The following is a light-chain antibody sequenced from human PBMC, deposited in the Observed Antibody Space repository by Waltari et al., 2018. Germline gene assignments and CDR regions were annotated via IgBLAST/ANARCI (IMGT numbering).Light chain of an antibody. CDR1: QSVLYSSNNKNY. V-gene: IGKV4-1*01. J-gene: IGKJ2*01. CDR3: QQYYSTPYT. CDR2: WAS. Sequence: DIVMTQSPDSLAVSLGERATINCKSSQSVLYSSNNKNYLAWYQQKPGQPPKLLFYWASTRESGVPDRFTGSGSGTDFTLTISNLQAEDVAVYYCQQYYSTPYTFGLGTKLEIK.